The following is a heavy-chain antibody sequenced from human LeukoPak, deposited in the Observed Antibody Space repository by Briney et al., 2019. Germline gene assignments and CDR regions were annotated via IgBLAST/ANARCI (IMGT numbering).Heavy chain of an antibody. J-gene: IGHJ3*02. V-gene: IGHV1-2*02. CDR3: ARGIAVAGAFDI. Sequence: ASVKVSCKASGYTFTGYYMHWVRQAPGQGLEWMGWINPNSGGTNYAQKFQGGVTMTRDTSISTAYMELSRLRSDDTAVYYCARGIAVAGAFDIWGQGTMVTVSS. CDR2: INPNSGGT. CDR1: GYTFTGYY. D-gene: IGHD6-19*01.